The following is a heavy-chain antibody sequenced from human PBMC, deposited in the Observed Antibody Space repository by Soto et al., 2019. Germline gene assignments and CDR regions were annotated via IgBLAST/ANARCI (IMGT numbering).Heavy chain of an antibody. J-gene: IGHJ4*02. CDR1: GYTLRYDD. V-gene: IGHV1-8*01. Sequence: QVQLVQSGAEVKQPGAIVKVSCKASGYTLRYDDIIWVRQATGQGLEWMGWMNPNSGNTGYAQKFQGRITMTRNTCISTAYVEMNSVTSEDTAVYYCATVGAWALRILDCFGQGTLGTVSS. CDR2: MNPNSGNT. D-gene: IGHD3-16*01. CDR3: ATVGAWALRILDC.